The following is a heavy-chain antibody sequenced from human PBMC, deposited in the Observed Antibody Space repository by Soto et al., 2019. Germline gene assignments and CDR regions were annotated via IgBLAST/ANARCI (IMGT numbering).Heavy chain of an antibody. CDR3: ARMASFGSLNWFDP. D-gene: IGHD5-18*01. CDR1: GYIFTNNY. CDR2: MNPGSGDT. Sequence: ASVKVCCKASGYIFTNNYVSWVRQATGQGLEWMGWMNPGSGDTGYAQKFQGRVTMTRNISIATAYMELSSLRADDTAIYYCARMASFGSLNWFDPWGQGTLVTVSS. V-gene: IGHV1-8*01. J-gene: IGHJ5*02.